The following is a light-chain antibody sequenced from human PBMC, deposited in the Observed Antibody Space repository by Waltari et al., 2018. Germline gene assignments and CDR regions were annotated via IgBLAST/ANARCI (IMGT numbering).Light chain of an antibody. V-gene: IGLV3-1*01. J-gene: IGLJ2*01. Sequence: SYELTQPPSVSVSPGQTASITCSGDKLGDLYACWYQQKPGQSPVLVVYQATRRPEGIPARLSGSDSGNRATLTISENQAIDEADYYCQAWDSITSHVVFGGGTKLTFL. CDR1: KLGDLY. CDR3: QAWDSITSHVV. CDR2: QAT.